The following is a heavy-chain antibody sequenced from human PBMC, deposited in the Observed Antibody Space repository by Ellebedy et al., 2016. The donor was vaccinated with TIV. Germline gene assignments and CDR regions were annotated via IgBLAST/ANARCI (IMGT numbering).Heavy chain of an antibody. CDR1: GNNLSELS. D-gene: IGHD6-13*01. J-gene: IGHJ5*02. CDR2: FDPEFGET. V-gene: IGHV1-24*01. CDR3: ATISAIAAAGRWNWFDP. Sequence: AASVKVSCKVSGNNLSELSVNWVRQAPGKGLEWMGGFDPEFGETLYAQNFQGRVTMTEDTSTDTAYMELSSLRSEDTAVYYCATISAIAAAGRWNWFDPWGQGTLVTVSS.